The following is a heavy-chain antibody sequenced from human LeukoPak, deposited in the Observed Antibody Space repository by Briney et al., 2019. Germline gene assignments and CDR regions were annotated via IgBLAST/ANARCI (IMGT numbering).Heavy chain of an antibody. CDR3: ARSPSTIGWNWGYYFDY. J-gene: IGHJ4*02. CDR2: ISTTGST. CDR1: GASISDYY. D-gene: IGHD3-3*01. V-gene: IGHV4-4*07. Sequence: SETLSLTCTVSGASISDYYWSWIRQSAGKGLEWIGRISTTGSTYYNPSFQSRVTMSADPSKTLFFLRLSSVTAADTDVYYCARSPSTIGWNWGYYFDYWGQGSLVTVSS.